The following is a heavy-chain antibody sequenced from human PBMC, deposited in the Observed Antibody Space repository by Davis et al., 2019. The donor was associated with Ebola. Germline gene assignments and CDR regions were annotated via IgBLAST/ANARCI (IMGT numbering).Heavy chain of an antibody. J-gene: IGHJ5*02. CDR1: GFTFSGSA. Sequence: GESLKISCAASGFTFSGSAMHWVRQASGKGLEWVGRIRSKANSYATAYAASVKGRFTISRDDSKNTAYLQMNSLRAEDTAVYYCATPQTTVVTGWFDPWGQGTLVTVSS. V-gene: IGHV3-73*01. CDR3: ATPQTTVVTGWFDP. CDR2: IRSKANSYAT. D-gene: IGHD4-23*01.